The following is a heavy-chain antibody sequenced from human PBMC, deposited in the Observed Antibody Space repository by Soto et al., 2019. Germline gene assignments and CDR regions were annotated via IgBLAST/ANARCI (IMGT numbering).Heavy chain of an antibody. J-gene: IGHJ4*02. D-gene: IGHD3-9*01. CDR2: IIPIFGTA. V-gene: IGHV1-69*06. CDR1: GDTFSSYA. CDR3: AKGYDILTGYQVFDY. Sequence: KVSCKASGDTFSSYAISWVRQAPGQGLEWMGGIIPIFGTANYAQKFQGRVTITADKSMSTAYMELSSLRSEDTAVYYCAKGYDILTGYQVFDYWGQGTLVTVSS.